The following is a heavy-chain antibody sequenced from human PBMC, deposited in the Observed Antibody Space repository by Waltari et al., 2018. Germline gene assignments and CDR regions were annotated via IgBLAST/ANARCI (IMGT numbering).Heavy chain of an antibody. CDR1: GFTFSSYA. D-gene: IGHD2-15*01. Sequence: QVQLVESGGGVVQPGRSLRLSCAASGFTFSSYAMHWVRQAPGEGWEWVAVISKEGSNKYYADSVKGRFTISRDNSKNTLYLQMNSLRAEDTAVYYCAREVVVAVYFDYWGQGTLVTVSS. J-gene: IGHJ4*02. CDR2: ISKEGSNK. V-gene: IGHV3-30*04. CDR3: AREVVVAVYFDY.